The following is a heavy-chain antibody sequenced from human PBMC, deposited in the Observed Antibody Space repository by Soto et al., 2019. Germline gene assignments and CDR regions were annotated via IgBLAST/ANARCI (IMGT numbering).Heavy chain of an antibody. D-gene: IGHD5-12*01. CDR1: GASVAGGSYY. CDR2: IPSRGRP. V-gene: IGHV4-30-4*01. J-gene: IGHJ5*02. CDR3: ARDTYSGYDFGL. Sequence: QVQLRESGPGLVKPSQTLSLTCSVSGASVAGGSYYWSWVRQPPGKGLEWIGYIPSRGRPFYNPSLTSRAPISANTSKNQLSLQLTSVTAADTAVYYCARDTYSGYDFGLWGQGTLVTVSS.